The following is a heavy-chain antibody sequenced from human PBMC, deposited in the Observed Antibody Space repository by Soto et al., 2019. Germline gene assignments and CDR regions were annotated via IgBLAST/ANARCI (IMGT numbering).Heavy chain of an antibody. Sequence: SLTCSVSGGSVRSGNHFWNWIRQPPGRGLEWLGYMYYTGVTNYNPSLKSRVSMSVDTSKNQFSLKLTSLTAADTAVYYCARGGEPLGYYGLDVWGQGTTVTVSS. CDR1: GGSVRSGNHF. J-gene: IGHJ6*02. CDR2: MYYTGVT. V-gene: IGHV4-61*01. D-gene: IGHD3-10*01. CDR3: ARGGEPLGYYGLDV.